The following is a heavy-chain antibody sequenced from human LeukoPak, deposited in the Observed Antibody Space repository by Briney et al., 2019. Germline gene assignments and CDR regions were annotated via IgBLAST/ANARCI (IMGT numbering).Heavy chain of an antibody. CDR2: ISSSSSYI. Sequence: GGSLRLSCAASGFTFSSYSMTWVRQAPGKGLEWVSSISSSSSYIYYADSVKGRFTISRDNAKNSLYLQMNSLRAEDTAVYYCARDHHYYDSSGYPSDWGQGTLVTVSS. CDR3: ARDHHYYDSSGYPSD. V-gene: IGHV3-21*01. D-gene: IGHD3-22*01. J-gene: IGHJ4*02. CDR1: GFTFSSYS.